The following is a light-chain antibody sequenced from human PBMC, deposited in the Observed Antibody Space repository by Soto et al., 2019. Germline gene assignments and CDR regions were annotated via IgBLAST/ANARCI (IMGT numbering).Light chain of an antibody. V-gene: IGKV3D-20*02. Sequence: VLTQSPYTLSLSPGERATLSCRASQSVGSSSLGWYQQKPGQAPRLVIFDISNRATGIPDRFSGSGSGTDCTLTISRLEPEDFAVYYCQQRSNWPITFGQGTRLEIK. CDR1: QSVGSSS. J-gene: IGKJ5*01. CDR3: QQRSNWPIT. CDR2: DIS.